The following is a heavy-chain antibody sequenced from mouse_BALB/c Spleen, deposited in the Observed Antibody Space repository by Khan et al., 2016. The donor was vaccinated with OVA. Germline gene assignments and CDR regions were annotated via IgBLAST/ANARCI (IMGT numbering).Heavy chain of an antibody. Sequence: QVQLKESGAELVRPGASVKLSCKTSGYIFTNYWIHWVKQRSGQGLEWIASIYPGTDNTNYSEKLKDKATLTADKSSSTAYMQLSSLKSEDSAVYFCAREEALYYFEYWGQGTTLTVSS. V-gene: IGHV1-76*01. CDR1: GYIFTNYW. CDR3: AREEALYYFEY. CDR2: IYPGTDNT. D-gene: IGHD3-2*02. J-gene: IGHJ2*01.